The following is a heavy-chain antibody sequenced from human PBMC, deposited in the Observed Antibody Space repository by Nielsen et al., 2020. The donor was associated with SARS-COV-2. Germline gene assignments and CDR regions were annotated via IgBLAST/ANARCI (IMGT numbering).Heavy chain of an antibody. D-gene: IGHD5-24*01. CDR1: GFTFSTYA. V-gene: IGHV3-23*01. J-gene: IGHJ5*01. CDR3: AKANYHNWFDS. CDR2: ISVSGDIT. Sequence: GGSLRLSCAASGFTFSTYAMTWVRQAPGNGLEWVSLISVSGDITYYADSVKGRFTISRDNSKSTLYLQMNSLRAEDTAVYYCAKANYHNWFDSWGQGTLVTVSS.